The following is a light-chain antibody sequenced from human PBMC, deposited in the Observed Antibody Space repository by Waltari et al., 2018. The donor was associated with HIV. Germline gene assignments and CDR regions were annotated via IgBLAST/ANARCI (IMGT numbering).Light chain of an antibody. J-gene: IGKJ2*01. CDR3: QQYGSSPYT. CDR1: QSVSSTY. V-gene: IGKV3-20*01. Sequence: EIVLTQYPDPLSLFAGERAAIPCRASQSVSSTYLSRYQQEPGQAPMLLIYGASSRATGIPDTFSGSGSGTDFTLTISRLEPEDFAVYYCQQYGSSPYTFGQGTKLEIK. CDR2: GAS.